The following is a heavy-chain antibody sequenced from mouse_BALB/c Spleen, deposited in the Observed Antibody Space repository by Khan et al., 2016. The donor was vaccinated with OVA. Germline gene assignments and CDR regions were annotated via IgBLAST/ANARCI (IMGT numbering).Heavy chain of an antibody. J-gene: IGHJ2*01. CDR1: GFSFTSYG. CDR2: IWAGGST. CDR3: ARLEDI. V-gene: IGHV2-9*02. Sequence: QVQLQQSGPGLVAPSQSLSITCTVSGFSFTSYGVHWVRQPPGKGLEWLGVIWAGGSTNYNSALMSRLSISKNNSKHQFFLKRNSLQTDDTAMYYCARLEDIGGQGTTLTVSS. D-gene: IGHD1-3*01.